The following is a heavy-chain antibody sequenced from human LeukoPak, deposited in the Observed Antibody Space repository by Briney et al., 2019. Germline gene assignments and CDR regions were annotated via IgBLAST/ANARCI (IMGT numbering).Heavy chain of an antibody. Sequence: SGTLSLTGVVSGGSSSSNWWSWVRQPPGKGLEWIGEIYHSGSTTYNPSLKSRVTISVNKSKSQFSLKLTSVTAADTAVYYCAGNGYYSVDYWGLGTLVTVSS. CDR2: IYHSGST. D-gene: IGHD4-17*01. J-gene: IGHJ4*02. V-gene: IGHV4-4*02. CDR1: GGSSSSNW. CDR3: AGNGYYSVDY.